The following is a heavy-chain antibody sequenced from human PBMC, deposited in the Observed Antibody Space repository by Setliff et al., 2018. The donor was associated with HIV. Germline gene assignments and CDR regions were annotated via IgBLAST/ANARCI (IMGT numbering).Heavy chain of an antibody. J-gene: IGHJ4*02. CDR1: GFSFSSYW. CDR2: IRTDGSST. Sequence: GGSLRLSCAASGFSFSSYWMHWVRQAPGKGLVWVSRIRTDGSSTTYADSVKGRFTLSADTSKNQLSLSLTSVTAADTAVYYCARVRLTMIMMVDYFDQWGQGTLVTVSS. V-gene: IGHV3-74*01. CDR3: ARVRLTMIMMVDYFDQ. D-gene: IGHD3-22*01.